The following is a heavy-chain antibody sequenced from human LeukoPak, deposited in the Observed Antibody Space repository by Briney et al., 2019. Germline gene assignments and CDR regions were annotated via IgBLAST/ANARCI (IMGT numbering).Heavy chain of an antibody. CDR1: GGSISSYY. CDR2: IYYSGST. D-gene: IGHD6-19*01. J-gene: IGHJ6*02. Sequence: SETLSLTCTVSGGSISSYYWSWIRQPPGKGLEWIGYIYYSGSTNYNPSLKSRVTISVDTSKNQFSLKLSSVTAADTAVYYCARDAGYSSGWNSDYGMDVWGQGTTVTVPS. CDR3: ARDAGYSSGWNSDYGMDV. V-gene: IGHV4-59*01.